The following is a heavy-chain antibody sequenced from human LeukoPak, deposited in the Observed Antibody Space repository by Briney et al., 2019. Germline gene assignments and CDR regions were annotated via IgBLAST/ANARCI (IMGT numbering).Heavy chain of an antibody. V-gene: IGHV3-13*01. D-gene: IGHD6-13*01. CDR2: IGTAGDT. J-gene: IGHJ3*02. CDR1: GFTFSSYD. CDR3: ARALPIHSSSWYIDAFDI. Sequence: GGSLRLSCAASGFTFSSYDMHWVRQATGKGLEWVSAIGTAGDTYYPGSVKGRFTISRENAKNSLYLQMNSLRAGDTAVYYCARALPIHSSSWYIDAFDIWGQGTMATVSS.